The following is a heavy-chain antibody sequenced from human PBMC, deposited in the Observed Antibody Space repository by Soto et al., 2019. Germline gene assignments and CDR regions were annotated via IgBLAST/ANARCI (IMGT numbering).Heavy chain of an antibody. Sequence: HPGGSLRLSCAASGFTFSSYGMSWVRQAPGKGLEWVSAIGGNGDGTFYADSVRGRFTISRDNSRNTLYLQMNGLRAEDTAIYYCAKQAVAAAMSFSDCWGQGTLVTVSS. J-gene: IGHJ4*01. CDR3: AKQAVAAAMSFSDC. V-gene: IGHV3-23*01. CDR1: GFTFSSYG. D-gene: IGHD2-2*01. CDR2: IGGNGDGT.